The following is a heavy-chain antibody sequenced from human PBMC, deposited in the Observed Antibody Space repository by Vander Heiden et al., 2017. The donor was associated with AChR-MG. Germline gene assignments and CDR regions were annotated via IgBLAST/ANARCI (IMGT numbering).Heavy chain of an antibody. Sequence: DVQLMESGGGLAQPGGSLGLSCEAHGSPLSFTSMLWVRQAPGKGVEWVANITPDGSEKQYVDSVKCRSTISRDNAKNSLSLQMNSLRAEDTAVYYCASRSRDYWGQGTVVTVSS. V-gene: IGHV3-7*01. CDR1: GSPLSFTS. CDR3: ASRSRDY. J-gene: IGHJ4*02. CDR2: ITPDGSEK.